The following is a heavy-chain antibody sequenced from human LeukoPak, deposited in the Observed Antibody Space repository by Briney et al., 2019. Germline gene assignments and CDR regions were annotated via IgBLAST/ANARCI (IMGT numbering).Heavy chain of an antibody. Sequence: GGSLRLSCAASGFTFSKYWMTWVRQAPGKGLEWVANIKQDESEKYYADSVKGRFSVSRDNAKNSLYLQMNSLRAEDTAVYYCARERYFDWSESSDYWGQGTLVTVSS. CDR2: IKQDESEK. CDR1: GFTFSKYW. D-gene: IGHD3-9*01. V-gene: IGHV3-7*01. J-gene: IGHJ4*02. CDR3: ARERYFDWSESSDY.